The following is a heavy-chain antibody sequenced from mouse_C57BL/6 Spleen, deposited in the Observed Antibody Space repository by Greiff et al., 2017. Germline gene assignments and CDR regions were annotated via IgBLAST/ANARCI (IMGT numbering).Heavy chain of an antibody. D-gene: IGHD2-12*01. CDR2: IYPGSGST. Sequence: VQLQQPGAELVKPGASVKMSCKASGYTFTSYWITWVKQRPGQGLEWIGDIYPGSGSTNYNEKFKSKATLTVDTSSSTAYMQLSSLTSEDSAVYYCARREGGYNYSRWDYWGQGTTLTVSS. V-gene: IGHV1-55*01. CDR3: ARREGGYNYSRWDY. J-gene: IGHJ2*01. CDR1: GYTFTSYW.